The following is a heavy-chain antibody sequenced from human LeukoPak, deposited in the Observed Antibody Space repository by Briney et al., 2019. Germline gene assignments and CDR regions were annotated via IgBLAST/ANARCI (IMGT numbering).Heavy chain of an antibody. V-gene: IGHV3-23*01. CDR3: APLAATTDY. CDR2: ISASGGGT. Sequence: GGSLRLSCAASGFTLSSYAMSWVRQAPGKGLEWVSSISASGGGTYYADSVKGRFTISRDTSKNTLYLQMNSLRAEDTAVYYCAPLAATTDYWGQGTRVTVSS. J-gene: IGHJ4*02. CDR1: GFTLSSYA. D-gene: IGHD5-12*01.